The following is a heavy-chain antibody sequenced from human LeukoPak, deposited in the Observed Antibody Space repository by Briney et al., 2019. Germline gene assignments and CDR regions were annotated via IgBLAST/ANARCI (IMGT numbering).Heavy chain of an antibody. CDR3: ARDPTWQQLVPDY. CDR1: GFTFSSYS. J-gene: IGHJ4*02. V-gene: IGHV3-21*01. Sequence: GGSLRLSCAASGFTFSSYSMNWVRQAPGKGPEWVSSISSSSSYIYYADSVKGRFTISRDNAKNSLYLQMNSLRAEDTAVYYCARDPTWQQLVPDYWGQGTLVTVSS. D-gene: IGHD6-13*01. CDR2: ISSSSSYI.